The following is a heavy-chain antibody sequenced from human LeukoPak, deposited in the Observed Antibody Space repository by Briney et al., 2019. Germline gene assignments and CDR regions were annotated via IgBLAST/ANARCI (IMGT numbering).Heavy chain of an antibody. D-gene: IGHD6-13*01. Sequence: GGSLRLSCAASGFTVSSNYMTWVRQAPGKGLEWVSDIYSGGSPYYADSVKGRFTISRDNSKNTLYLQMNSLRAEDTAVYYCARVASSSWYSAFDIWGQGTMVTVSS. J-gene: IGHJ3*02. V-gene: IGHV3-53*01. CDR1: GFTVSSNY. CDR3: ARVASSSWYSAFDI. CDR2: IYSGGSP.